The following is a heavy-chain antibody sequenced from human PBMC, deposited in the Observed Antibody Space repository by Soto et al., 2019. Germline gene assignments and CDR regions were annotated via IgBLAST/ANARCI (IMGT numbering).Heavy chain of an antibody. CDR2: TSASSSAT. D-gene: IGHD2-21*01. Sequence: GGSLRLCCAASGFALSDYNMKWVRQAPGKGLEWVSDTSASSSATYHADSVKGRFTISRDNAKNSLYLQMNNLRAEDTAIYYCVRDSAYSFDYWGQGTLVTSPQ. CDR1: GFALSDYN. CDR3: VRDSAYSFDY. J-gene: IGHJ4*02. V-gene: IGHV3-48*01.